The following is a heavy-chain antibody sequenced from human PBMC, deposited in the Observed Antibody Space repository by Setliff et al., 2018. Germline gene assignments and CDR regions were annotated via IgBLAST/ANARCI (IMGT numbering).Heavy chain of an antibody. CDR2: ICYSGST. J-gene: IGHJ4*02. CDR3: AGLYYYGSGSYPAPIDY. CDR1: GGSISSSSYY. D-gene: IGHD3-10*01. V-gene: IGHV4-39*01. Sequence: SETLSLTCTVSGGSISSSSYYWGWIRQPPGKGLEWIGSICYSGSTYYNPSLKSRVTISVDTSKNQFSLKLSSVTAADTAVYYCAGLYYYGSGSYPAPIDYWGQGTLVTVSS.